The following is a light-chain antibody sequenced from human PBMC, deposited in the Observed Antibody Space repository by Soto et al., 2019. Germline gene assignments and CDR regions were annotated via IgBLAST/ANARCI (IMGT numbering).Light chain of an antibody. J-gene: IGKJ1*01. CDR1: QSVSSY. CDR3: QQYNKWPRT. Sequence: EIVLTPSPATLSLPPWERATLSCRASQSVSSYLAWYQQKPGQAPRLLIYDASNRATGIPARFSGSGSGTDFTLTISSLEPEDFAVYYCQQYNKWPRTFGQGTKVDIK. CDR2: DAS. V-gene: IGKV3-11*01.